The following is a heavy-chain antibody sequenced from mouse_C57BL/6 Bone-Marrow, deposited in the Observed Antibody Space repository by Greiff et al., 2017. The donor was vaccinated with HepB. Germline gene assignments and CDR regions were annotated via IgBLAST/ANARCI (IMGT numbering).Heavy chain of an antibody. CDR3: ARQYYDYDWYFDA. Sequence: EVNLVESGGGLVQPGGSLKLSCAASGFTFSDYYMYWVRQTPEKRLEWVAYISNGGGSTYYPDTVKGRFTISRDNAKNTLYLQMSRLKSEDTAMYYCARQYYDYDWYFDAWGTGTTVTVSS. V-gene: IGHV5-12*01. D-gene: IGHD2-4*01. J-gene: IGHJ1*03. CDR2: ISNGGGST. CDR1: GFTFSDYY.